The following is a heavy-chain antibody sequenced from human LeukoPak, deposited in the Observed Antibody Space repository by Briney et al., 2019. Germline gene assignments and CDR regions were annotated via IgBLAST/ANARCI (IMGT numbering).Heavy chain of an antibody. CDR1: GFTFSSYA. Sequence: GGSLRLPCAASGFTFSSYAMSWVRQAPGKGLEWVSAISGSGGSTYYADSVKGRFTISRDNSKNTLYLQMNSLRAEDTAVYYCANSARDIVVVPAAIGGYWGQGTLVTVSS. CDR3: ANSARDIVVVPAAIGGY. J-gene: IGHJ4*02. CDR2: ISGSGGST. V-gene: IGHV3-23*01. D-gene: IGHD2-2*02.